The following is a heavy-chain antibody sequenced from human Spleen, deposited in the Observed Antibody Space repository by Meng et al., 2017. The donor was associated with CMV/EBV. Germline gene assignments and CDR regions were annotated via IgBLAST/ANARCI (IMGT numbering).Heavy chain of an antibody. Sequence: SETLSLTCNVSGGSISSNSYNWGWIRQPPGKGLEWIGSIYYRGSTQYNPSLKSRVTISIDTSKNPFSLKLSSVTAADTAVYYCTIVPVTPYYGMDVWGQGTTVTVSS. CDR2: IYYRGST. J-gene: IGHJ6*02. CDR1: GGSISSNSYN. CDR3: TIVPVTPYYGMDV. D-gene: IGHD4-11*01. V-gene: IGHV4-39*07.